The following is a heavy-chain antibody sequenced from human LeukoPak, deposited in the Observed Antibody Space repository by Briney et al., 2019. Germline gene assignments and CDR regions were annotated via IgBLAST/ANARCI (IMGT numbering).Heavy chain of an antibody. D-gene: IGHD5-18*01. CDR3: ASSGYNYGTSYFAY. Sequence: GGSLRLSCEASGFTFSNYAMSWVRQAPGKGLEWVSAISGSGDSTFDADSVKGRFTISRDNSKNTLYLQMNSLRAEDTAIYYCASSGYNYGTSYFAYWGQGTLVAVSS. V-gene: IGHV3-23*01. J-gene: IGHJ4*02. CDR2: ISGSGDST. CDR1: GFTFSNYA.